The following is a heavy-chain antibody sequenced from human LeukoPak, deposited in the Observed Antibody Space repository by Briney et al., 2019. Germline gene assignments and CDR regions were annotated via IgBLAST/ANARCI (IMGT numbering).Heavy chain of an antibody. J-gene: IGHJ6*03. CDR2: IYTSGST. CDR1: GGSISSYY. V-gene: IGHV4-4*07. D-gene: IGHD3-22*01. CDR3: ARDTYYYDSSGYYPPGYYYYYMDV. Sequence: SETLSLTCTVSGGSISSYYWSWIRQPAGKGLEWIGRIYTSGSTNYNPSLKSRVTMSVDTSKNQFSLKLSSVTAADTAVYYCARDTYYYDSSGYYPPGYYYYYMDVWGKGTTVTISS.